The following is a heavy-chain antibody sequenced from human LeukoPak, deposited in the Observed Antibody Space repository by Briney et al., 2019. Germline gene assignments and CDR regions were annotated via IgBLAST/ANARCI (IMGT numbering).Heavy chain of an antibody. CDR3: ARVVPDSSGYYYGMDV. J-gene: IGHJ6*02. CDR2: IYTSGST. CDR1: GGSISSYY. D-gene: IGHD3-22*01. V-gene: IGHV4-4*07. Sequence: PSETLSLTCTVSGGSISSYYWSWIRRPAGKGLEWIGRIYTSGSTNYNPSLKSRVTMSVDTSKNQFSLKLSSVTAADTAVYYCARVVPDSSGYYYGMDVWGQGTTVTVSS.